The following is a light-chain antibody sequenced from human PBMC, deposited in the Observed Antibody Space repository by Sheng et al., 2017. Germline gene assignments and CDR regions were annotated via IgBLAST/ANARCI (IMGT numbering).Light chain of an antibody. CDR3: QQYESYYS. J-gene: IGKJ2*03. CDR1: QSISNW. Sequence: DIQMTQSPSTLSASVGDRVTITCRASQSISNWLAWYQQKPGKVPKVLIYEASNLESGVPLRFSGSGSGTEFTLTISSLQPDDFATYYCQQYESYYSFGQGTKLEIK. V-gene: IGKV1-5*03. CDR2: EAS.